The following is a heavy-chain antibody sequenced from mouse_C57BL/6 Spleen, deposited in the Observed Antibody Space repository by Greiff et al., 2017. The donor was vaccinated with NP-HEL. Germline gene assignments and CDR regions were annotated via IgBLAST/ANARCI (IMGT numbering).Heavy chain of an antibody. D-gene: IGHD1-1*01. CDR2: INPNNGGT. V-gene: IGHV1-26*01. CDR1: GYTFTDYY. Sequence: EVQLQQSGPELVKPGASVKISCKASGYTFTDYYMNWVKQSHGKSLEWIGDINPNNGGTSYNQKFKGKATLTVDKSSSTAYMELRSLTSEDSAVYYCASPNYYGSSLYYFDYWGQGTTLTVSS. J-gene: IGHJ2*01. CDR3: ASPNYYGSSLYYFDY.